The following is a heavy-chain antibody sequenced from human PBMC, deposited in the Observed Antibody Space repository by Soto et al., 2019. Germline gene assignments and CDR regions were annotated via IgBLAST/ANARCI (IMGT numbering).Heavy chain of an antibody. Sequence: GGSLRLSCAASGFTFSSYGMHWVRQAPGKGLEWVAVISYDGSNKYYADSVKGRFTISRDNSKNTLYLQMNSLRAEDRAVYYCAKDTGIAVVGAQSPRLDAFDIWGQGTMVTVSS. CDR3: AKDTGIAVVGAQSPRLDAFDI. CDR2: ISYDGSNK. V-gene: IGHV3-30*18. J-gene: IGHJ3*02. CDR1: GFTFSSYG. D-gene: IGHD6-19*01.